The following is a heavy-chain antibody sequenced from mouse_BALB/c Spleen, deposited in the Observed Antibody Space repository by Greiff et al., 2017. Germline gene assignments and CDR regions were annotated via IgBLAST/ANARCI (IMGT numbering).Heavy chain of an antibody. CDR2: INPSTGYT. D-gene: IGHD1-1*01. CDR3: ARSPTTGNFDY. Sequence: QVQLQQSGAELAKPGASVKMSCKASGYTFTSYWMHWVKQRPGQGLEWIGYINPSTGYTEYNQKFKDKATLTADKSSSTAYMQLSSLTSEDSAVYYCARSPTTGNFDYWGQGTTLTVSS. V-gene: IGHV1-7*01. CDR1: GYTFTSYW. J-gene: IGHJ2*01.